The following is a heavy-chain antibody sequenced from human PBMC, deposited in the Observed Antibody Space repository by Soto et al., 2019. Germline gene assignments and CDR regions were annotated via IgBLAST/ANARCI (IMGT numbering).Heavy chain of an antibody. J-gene: IGHJ1*01. D-gene: IGHD2-15*01. CDR3: ARVNIVVVVAATHEYFQH. CDR2: IYYSGST. V-gene: IGHV4-30-4*01. Sequence: QVQLQESGPGLVKPSQTLSLTCTVSGGSISSGDYYWSWIREPPGKVLEWIGYIYYSGSTYYNPSLKSRVTISVDTSQNQFSLKLSSVTAADTAVYYCARVNIVVVVAATHEYFQHWGQGTLVTVSS. CDR1: GGSISSGDYY.